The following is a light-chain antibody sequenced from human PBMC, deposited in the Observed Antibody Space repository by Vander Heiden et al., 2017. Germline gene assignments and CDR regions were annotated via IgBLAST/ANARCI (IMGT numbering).Light chain of an antibody. J-gene: IGKJ3*01. CDR1: QDISNY. V-gene: IGKV1-33*01. CDR3: QQYDNVST. CDR2: DAS. Sequence: DIQMTQSPSSLSASVGDRVTITCQASQDISNYLNWYQQKPGKAPKLLIYDASNLEKGVPSRFSGSGSGTDFTFTISSLQPEDLATYYWQQYDNVSTFGHGTKVDIK.